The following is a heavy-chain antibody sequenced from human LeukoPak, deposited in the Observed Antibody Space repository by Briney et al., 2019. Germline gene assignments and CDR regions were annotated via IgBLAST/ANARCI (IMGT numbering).Heavy chain of an antibody. J-gene: IGHJ4*02. D-gene: IGHD4-17*01. CDR3: ARVTDYGDYVDYFDY. V-gene: IGHV1-18*01. CDR1: GYTFTSYG. CDR2: IGAYNGKK. Sequence: ASVKVSCKASGYTFTSYGISWGGQARGQGGEGMGWIGAYNGKKNNEQKLQGRVTMTTDTSTSTAYMELRSLRSDDTAVYYCARVTDYGDYVDYFDYWGQGTLVTVSS.